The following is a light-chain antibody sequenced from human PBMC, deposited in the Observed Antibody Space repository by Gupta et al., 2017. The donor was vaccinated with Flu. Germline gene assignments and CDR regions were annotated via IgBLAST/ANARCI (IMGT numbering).Light chain of an antibody. Sequence: PGDSATRTCRASQSVTCLVGCHQQKPRQPTRLIICNASSRTTGTPASCSGGWWTTDFTLISSSLQPEDLAFYYCQQRSNWLTFGQGTKLEIK. CDR1: QSVTCL. CDR3: QQRSNWLT. V-gene: IGKV3-11*01. J-gene: IGKJ5*01. CDR2: NAS.